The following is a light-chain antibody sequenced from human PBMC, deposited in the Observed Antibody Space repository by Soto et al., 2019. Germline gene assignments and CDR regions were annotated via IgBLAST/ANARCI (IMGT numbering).Light chain of an antibody. J-gene: IGKJ3*01. Sequence: DIQMTQSASSLSAYLGDRVSMTWRGSKGISNYLAWYQQKPGRLPKLLLFGASTLQSGVPARFSGSGSGTLFTLTINGLLPEDVATYYCQQYDRAPFTFGPGTKVDI. V-gene: IGKV1-27*01. CDR3: QQYDRAPFT. CDR1: KGISNY. CDR2: GAS.